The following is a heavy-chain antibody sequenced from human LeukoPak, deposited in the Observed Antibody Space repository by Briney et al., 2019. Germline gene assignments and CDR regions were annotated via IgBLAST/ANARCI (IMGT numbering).Heavy chain of an antibody. Sequence: GSLRLSCAASGFTFSTYFMSWIRQPPGKGLEWIGSGHYSANTYNPSLRSRVTISIDTSKNQFSLRVSSVTAADTAVYYCARHGHHGDHDCWGQGILVTVSS. J-gene: IGHJ4*02. CDR1: GFTFSTYF. CDR3: ARHGHHGDHDC. CDR2: GHYSANT. D-gene: IGHD2-21*02. V-gene: IGHV4-39*01.